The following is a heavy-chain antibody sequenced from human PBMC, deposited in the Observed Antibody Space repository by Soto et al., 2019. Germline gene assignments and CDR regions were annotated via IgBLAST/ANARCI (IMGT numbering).Heavy chain of an antibody. CDR3: ARGEWELLRTLDY. Sequence: QVQLVQSGAEVKKPGASVKVSCKASGYTFTGYYMHWVRQAPGQGLEWMGWINPNSGGTNYAQKLQGWVTMTRDTSISTAYMELSRLRSDDTAVYYCARGEWELLRTLDYWGQGTLVTVSS. CDR2: INPNSGGT. D-gene: IGHD1-26*01. CDR1: GYTFTGYY. J-gene: IGHJ4*02. V-gene: IGHV1-2*04.